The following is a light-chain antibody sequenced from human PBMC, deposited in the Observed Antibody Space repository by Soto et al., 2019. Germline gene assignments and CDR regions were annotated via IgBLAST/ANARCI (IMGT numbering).Light chain of an antibody. CDR1: QDISSY. J-gene: IGKJ5*01. V-gene: IGKV1-39*01. CDR3: KQSYTTPIT. Sequence: IQLTQSPSSLSASVGDRVTITCRASQDISSYLGWYQQKPGKAPNLLVYAASSLQSGVQSRFTGSGSGTDFTLTIRSLQPEDFATYFCKQSYTTPITFGQGTRLEIK. CDR2: AAS.